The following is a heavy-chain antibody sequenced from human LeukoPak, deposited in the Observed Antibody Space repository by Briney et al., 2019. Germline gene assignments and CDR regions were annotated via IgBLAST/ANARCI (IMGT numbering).Heavy chain of an antibody. J-gene: IGHJ4*02. Sequence: SVKVSCKASGYTFTGYYMHWVRQAPGQGLEWMGWINPNSGGTNYAQKFQGWVTMTRDTSISTAYMELSRLRSDDTAVYYCARGSWSGSYQLSYFDYWGQGTLVTVSS. D-gene: IGHD1-26*01. V-gene: IGHV1-2*04. CDR3: ARGSWSGSYQLSYFDY. CDR1: GYTFTGYY. CDR2: INPNSGGT.